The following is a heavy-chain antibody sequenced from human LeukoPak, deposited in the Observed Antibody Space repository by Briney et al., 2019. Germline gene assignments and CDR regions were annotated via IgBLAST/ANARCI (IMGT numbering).Heavy chain of an antibody. CDR3: TTYLTT. CDR1: GFTFSKAW. D-gene: IGHD4/OR15-4a*01. J-gene: IGHJ4*02. Sequence: GGSLRLSCAASGFTFSKAWMGWVRQAPGKGLEWVGRITSRTDGETTDYAAPVRGRFTISRDDSKSTLYLQMSSLKTEDTAVYYCTTYLTTRGQGTLVTVSS. CDR2: ITSRTDGETT. V-gene: IGHV3-15*01.